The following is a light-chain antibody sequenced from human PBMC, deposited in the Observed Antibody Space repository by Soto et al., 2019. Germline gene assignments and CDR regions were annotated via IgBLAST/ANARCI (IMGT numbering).Light chain of an antibody. CDR2: KAS. CDR1: QSISSW. J-gene: IGKJ4*01. CDR3: QQHNSYPLT. Sequence: DIQMTQSPSTLSASVGDRVTITCRASQSISSWLDWYQQKPGKAPNLLIYKASSLESGVTSRFSGSGSGTEFTHTISSLWPDDFATYYCQQHNSYPLTFGGGTKVEIK. V-gene: IGKV1-5*03.